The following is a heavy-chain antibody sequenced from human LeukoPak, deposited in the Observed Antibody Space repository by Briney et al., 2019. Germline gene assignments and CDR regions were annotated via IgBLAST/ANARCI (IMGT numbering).Heavy chain of an antibody. J-gene: IGHJ6*03. V-gene: IGHV1-8*01. D-gene: IGHD3-22*01. CDR1: GYTFTSYD. CDR3: ARVADSSGYYYYYYYMDV. CDR2: MNPNSGNT. Sequence: ASVKVSCKASGYTFTSYDINWVRQATGQGLEWMGWMNPNSGNTGYAQKFQGRVTMTRNTSISTAYMELSSLRSEDTAVYYCARVADSSGYYYYYYYMDVWGKGTTVTISS.